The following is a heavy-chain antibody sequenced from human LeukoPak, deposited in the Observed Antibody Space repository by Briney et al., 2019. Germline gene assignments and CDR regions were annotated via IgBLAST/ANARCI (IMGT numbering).Heavy chain of an antibody. CDR1: GFTFSSYA. CDR2: ISYDGSNK. Sequence: EGSLRLSCAASGFTFSSYAMHWVRQAPGKGLEWVAVISYDGSNKYYADSVKGRFTISRDNSKNTLYLQMNSLRDEDTAVYYCASLVTLDYWGQGTLVTVSS. V-gene: IGHV3-30-3*01. J-gene: IGHJ4*02. CDR3: ASLVTLDY. D-gene: IGHD5-18*01.